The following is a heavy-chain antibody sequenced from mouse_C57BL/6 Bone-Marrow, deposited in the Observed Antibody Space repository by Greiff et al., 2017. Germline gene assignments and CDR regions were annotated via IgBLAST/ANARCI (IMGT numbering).Heavy chain of an antibody. V-gene: IGHV2-2*01. J-gene: IGHJ3*01. CDR3: ARFYCDYDDDAGFAY. D-gene: IGHD2-4*01. CDR1: GFSLTSYG. CDR2: IWSGGST. Sequence: VMLVESGPGLVQPSQSLSITCTVSGFSLTSYGVHWVRQSPGKGLEWLGVIWSGGSTDYNAAFISRLSISKDNTKGQVSFNMNSLQADDTAIYYCARFYCDYDDDAGFAYWGQGTLVTVSA.